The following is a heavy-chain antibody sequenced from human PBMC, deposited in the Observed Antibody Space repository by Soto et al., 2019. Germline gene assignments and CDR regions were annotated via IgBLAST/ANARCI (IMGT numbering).Heavy chain of an antibody. J-gene: IGHJ4*02. CDR3: ARPSGYCSGGSCFPADY. CDR1: GFTFSTSW. Sequence: EVQLVESGGGLVQPGESLRLSCAASGFTFSTSWMTWVRQAPGKGLEWVANIKTDESEKYYVDSVRGRFTISRDNAKNSLFLQMNSRRAEDTAIYYCARPSGYCSGGSCFPADYWGQGTLVTVSS. V-gene: IGHV3-7*01. CDR2: IKTDESEK. D-gene: IGHD2-15*01.